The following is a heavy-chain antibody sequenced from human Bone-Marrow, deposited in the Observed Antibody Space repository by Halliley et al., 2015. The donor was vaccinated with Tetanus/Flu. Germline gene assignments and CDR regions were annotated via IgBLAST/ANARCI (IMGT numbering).Heavy chain of an antibody. V-gene: IGHV4-59*01. CDR1: GVSTSSYY. Sequence: TLSLTCTVSGVSTSSYYWNWVRQPPGKGLEWIGLVSYSESTDYNPSLRSRVTISLDTSKNQFSLKLTSVTAADTAVYFCVGGAGWQPDYWGQGTLVPVSS. CDR2: VSYSEST. CDR3: VGGAGWQPDY. J-gene: IGHJ4*02.